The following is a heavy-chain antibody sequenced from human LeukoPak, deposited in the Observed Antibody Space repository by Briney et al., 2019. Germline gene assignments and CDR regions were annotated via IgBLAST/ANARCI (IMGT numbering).Heavy chain of an antibody. CDR2: INTNTGNP. Sequence: ASVKVSCKASGYTFTSYAMNWVRQAPGQGLEWMGWINTNTGNPTYAQGFTGRFVFSLDTSVSTAYLQISSLKAEDTAVYYCARVPVQSIAAAGTGGSLYYYYYMDVWGKGTTVTVSS. CDR3: ARVPVQSIAAAGTGGSLYYYYYMDV. D-gene: IGHD6-13*01. CDR1: GYTFTSYA. J-gene: IGHJ6*03. V-gene: IGHV7-4-1*02.